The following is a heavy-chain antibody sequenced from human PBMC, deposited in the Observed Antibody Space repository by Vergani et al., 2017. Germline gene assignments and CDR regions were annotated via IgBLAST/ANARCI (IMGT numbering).Heavy chain of an antibody. V-gene: IGHV3-74*03. Sequence: EVQLVESGGGLVQPGGSLRLSCAASGFSFNSHWMHWVRQVPGKGLLLVSRIKSDGSITAYADSVKGRFTISRDNAQNTLYLQMNSLRVDDTGVYYCARARCIETCYMSNWLDSWGQGTLVTVSS. D-gene: IGHD3-9*01. CDR2: IKSDGSIT. J-gene: IGHJ5*01. CDR1: GFSFNSHW. CDR3: ARARCIETCYMSNWLDS.